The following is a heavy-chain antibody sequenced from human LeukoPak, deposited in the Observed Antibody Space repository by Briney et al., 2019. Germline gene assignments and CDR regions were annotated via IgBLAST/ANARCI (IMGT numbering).Heavy chain of an antibody. Sequence: PGGSLRLSCAASGFAFSSYEMIWVRQAPGKGLEWVSYIRSSGSTIHYADSVKGRFTISRDNAKNSLYLQMNSLRVEDTAVYYCARDFGRWYVDHWGQGTLVTVSS. J-gene: IGHJ4*02. CDR3: ARDFGRWYVDH. D-gene: IGHD4-23*01. CDR2: IRSSGSTI. V-gene: IGHV3-48*03. CDR1: GFAFSSYE.